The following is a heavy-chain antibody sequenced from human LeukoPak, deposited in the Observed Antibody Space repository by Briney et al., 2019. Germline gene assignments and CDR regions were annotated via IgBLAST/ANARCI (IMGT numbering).Heavy chain of an antibody. CDR3: ASRSVSGYSSSWYAEDY. D-gene: IGHD6-13*01. V-gene: IGHV4-39*01. J-gene: IGHJ4*02. CDR1: GGSISSSSYY. CDR2: IYYSGST. Sequence: SETLSLTCTVSGGSISSSSYYWGWIRQPPGKGLEWIGSIYYSGSTYYNPSLKSRVTISVDTSKNQFSLKLSSVTAADTAVYYCASRSVSGYSSSWYAEDYWGQGTLVTVSS.